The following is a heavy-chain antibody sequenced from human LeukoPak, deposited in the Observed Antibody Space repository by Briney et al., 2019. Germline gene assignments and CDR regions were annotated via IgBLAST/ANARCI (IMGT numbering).Heavy chain of an antibody. J-gene: IGHJ3*02. CDR1: GFTFSSYE. Sequence: PGGSLRLSCAASGFTFSSYEMNWVRQAPGKGLEWVAFISYDGTNKYCADSVKGRFTISRDNSKNTLYLQMNSLRAEDTALYYCAREILTGYAFDIWGQGTMVTVSS. CDR2: ISYDGTNK. D-gene: IGHD7-27*01. CDR3: AREILTGYAFDI. V-gene: IGHV3-30-3*01.